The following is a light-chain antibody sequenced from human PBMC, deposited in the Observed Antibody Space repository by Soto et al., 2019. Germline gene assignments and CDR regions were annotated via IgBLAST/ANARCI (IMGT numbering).Light chain of an antibody. CDR2: GAS. J-gene: IGKJ4*01. Sequence: EIVLTQSPGTLSLSPGERATLSCRASQSVSSSYLAWYQQKPGQAPRLLIYGASSRATGIPDRFSGSGSGTDFTITISRLEPEDFAVYYCQQYGSSPTLTFVGGTKVEIK. V-gene: IGKV3-20*01. CDR1: QSVSSSY. CDR3: QQYGSSPTLT.